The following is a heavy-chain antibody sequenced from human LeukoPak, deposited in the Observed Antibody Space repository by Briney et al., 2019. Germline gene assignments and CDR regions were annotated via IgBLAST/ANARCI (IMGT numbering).Heavy chain of an antibody. CDR3: ARDPSGSYWLDY. J-gene: IGHJ4*02. CDR1: GGSFSTYY. Sequence: SETLSLTCTVSGGSFSTYYWSWIRQPPGKGLEWIGYIFYSGRTNYSPSFKSRLTISVDTSKNQFSLKMSSVTAADTAVYYCARDPSGSYWLDYWGQGTLVTVSS. V-gene: IGHV4-59*01. D-gene: IGHD3-10*01. CDR2: IFYSGRT.